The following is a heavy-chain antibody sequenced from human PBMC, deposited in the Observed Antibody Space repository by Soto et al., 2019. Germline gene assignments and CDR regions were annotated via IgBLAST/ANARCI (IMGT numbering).Heavy chain of an antibody. D-gene: IGHD1-26*01. Sequence: QVQLVESGGGVVQPGRSLRLSCAASGFTFSRYGMHWVRQAPGKGLEWVAVIWYDGSNKYYADSVKGRFTISRDNSKNTLYLQMNSLRAEDTAVYSCAGDMEAVGHFDSWGQGTLVTVSS. CDR1: GFTFSRYG. CDR2: IWYDGSNK. V-gene: IGHV3-33*01. CDR3: AGDMEAVGHFDS. J-gene: IGHJ4*02.